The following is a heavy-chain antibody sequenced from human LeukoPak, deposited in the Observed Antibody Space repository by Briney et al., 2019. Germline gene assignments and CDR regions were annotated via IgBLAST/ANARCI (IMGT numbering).Heavy chain of an antibody. CDR3: ERAAYGGPWSSRSSDL. CDR1: GFTFSSYD. J-gene: IGHJ2*01. D-gene: IGHD2-8*01. CDR2: IGTAGEI. Sequence: PGGSLRLSCAASGFTFSSYDIHWVRQATGKGLEWVSGIGTAGEIYYPGSVKGRFTISRENAKNSLYLQMNSLRAGDTAVYYCERAAYGGPWSSRSSDLWGRGTLVPV. V-gene: IGHV3-13*01.